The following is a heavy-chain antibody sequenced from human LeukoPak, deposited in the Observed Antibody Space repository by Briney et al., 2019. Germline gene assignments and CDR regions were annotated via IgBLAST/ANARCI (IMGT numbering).Heavy chain of an antibody. J-gene: IGHJ4*02. CDR3: ARSSWGMATIRPADYYFDY. V-gene: IGHV4-4*07. CDR1: GGSISSYY. Sequence: SETLSLTCTVSGGSISSYYWSWIRQPAGKGLEWIGRIYTSGSTNYNPSLKSRVTMSVDTSKNQFSLKLSSVTAADTAVYYCARSSWGMATIRPADYYFDYWGQGTLVTVSS. CDR2: IYTSGST. D-gene: IGHD5-24*01.